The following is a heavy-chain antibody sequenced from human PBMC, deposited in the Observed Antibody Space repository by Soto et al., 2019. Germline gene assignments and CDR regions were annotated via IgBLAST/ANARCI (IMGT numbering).Heavy chain of an antibody. CDR3: GKERRGSGWSVCDF. CDR2: ISGSGDRA. V-gene: IGHV3-23*01. D-gene: IGHD6-19*01. Sequence: VQLLESGGGLVQPGGSLRLSCAASGFIFRHYAMNWVRQAPGKGLEWVSGISGSGDRARYADCVKGRITIARDNSRDTVYLHMNSLRVDDTAVYYCGKERRGSGWSVCDFWGQGDVVTVSS. J-gene: IGHJ4*02. CDR1: GFIFRHYA.